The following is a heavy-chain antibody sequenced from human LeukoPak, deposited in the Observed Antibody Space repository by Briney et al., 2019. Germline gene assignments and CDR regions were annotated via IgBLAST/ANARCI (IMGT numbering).Heavy chain of an antibody. V-gene: IGHV3-11*01. CDR1: GFIFSNYW. CDR3: ARVQKGIAAAGTGGGWFEP. D-gene: IGHD6-13*01. J-gene: IGHJ5*02. CDR2: ISGGGTMI. Sequence: GGSLRLSCGASGFIFSNYWMSWVRQAPGKGLEWISYISGGGTMIYYADSVRGQFTISRDNAKKSLYLQMNSLRAEDTAVYYCARVQKGIAAAGTGGGWFEPWGQGTLVTVSA.